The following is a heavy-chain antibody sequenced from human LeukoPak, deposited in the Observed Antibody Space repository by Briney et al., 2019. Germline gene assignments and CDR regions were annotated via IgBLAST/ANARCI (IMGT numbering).Heavy chain of an antibody. D-gene: IGHD6-13*01. CDR3: AKGDLLAAVDY. J-gene: IGHJ4*02. V-gene: IGHV3-30*18. Sequence: PGGSLRLSCAASGFTFSSYGMHWVRQAPGKGLEWVAVTSYDGSNKYYADSVKGRFTISRDNSKNTLYLQMNSLRAEDTAVYYCAKGDLLAAVDYWGQGTLVTVSS. CDR2: TSYDGSNK. CDR1: GFTFSSYG.